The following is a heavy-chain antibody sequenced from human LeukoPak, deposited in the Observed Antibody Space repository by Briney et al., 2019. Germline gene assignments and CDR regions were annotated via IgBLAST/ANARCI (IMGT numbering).Heavy chain of an antibody. D-gene: IGHD4-23*01. CDR3: ARDGGLNYYYYGMDV. CDR1: GFTFSTYD. J-gene: IGHJ6*02. Sequence: GGSLRLSCAASGFTFSTYDMHWVRQATGKGLEWVSAIGTTGDTYYPGSVKGRFTISRENAKNSLYLQMNSLRAGDTAVYYCARDGGLNYYYYGMDVWGQGTTVTVSS. CDR2: IGTTGDT. V-gene: IGHV3-13*01.